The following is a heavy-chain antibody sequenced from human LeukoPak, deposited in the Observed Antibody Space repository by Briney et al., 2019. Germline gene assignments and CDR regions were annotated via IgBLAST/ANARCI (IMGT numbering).Heavy chain of an antibody. CDR2: ISNYNGYT. V-gene: IGHV1-18*01. CDR3: ARDLGAAGWTSSGWFRTPDY. Sequence: ASVKVSCQASGYPFTNYGISWVRQVPGQGLEWMGWISNYNGYTKYADKFQGRVTMTTDTSTTTAHMELRSLRSGDTAVYYCARDLGAAGWTSSGWFRTPDYWGQGTLVTVSS. D-gene: IGHD6-19*01. CDR1: GYPFTNYG. J-gene: IGHJ4*02.